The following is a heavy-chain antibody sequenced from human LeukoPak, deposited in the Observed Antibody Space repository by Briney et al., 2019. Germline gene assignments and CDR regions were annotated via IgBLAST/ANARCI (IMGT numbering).Heavy chain of an antibody. CDR2: ISYDGSNK. J-gene: IGHJ3*02. D-gene: IGHD3-3*01. CDR1: GFTFSSYA. V-gene: IGHV3-30-3*01. Sequence: GGSLRLSCAASGFTFSSYAMHWVRQAPGKGLEWVAVISYDGSNKYYADSVKGRFTISRDNSKNTLYLQMNSLRAEDTAVYYCARDLGQYDFWSGLAPAFDIWGQGTMVSVSS. CDR3: ARDLGQYDFWSGLAPAFDI.